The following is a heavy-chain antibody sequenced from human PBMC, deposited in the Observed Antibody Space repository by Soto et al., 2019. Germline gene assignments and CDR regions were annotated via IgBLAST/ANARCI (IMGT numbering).Heavy chain of an antibody. CDR2: IYYTGST. J-gene: IGHJ4*02. D-gene: IGHD3-22*01. Sequence: PSETLSLTCTVSGGSLSSGDYYWSWIRQPPGKGLEWIGYIYYTGSTNYNPSLKSRVTISIDASKNQFSLRLSSVTAADTAVYYCARSMHYSDGSNSSPFDYWGQGTLVTVSS. CDR3: ARSMHYSDGSNSSPFDY. CDR1: GGSLSSGDYY. V-gene: IGHV4-61*08.